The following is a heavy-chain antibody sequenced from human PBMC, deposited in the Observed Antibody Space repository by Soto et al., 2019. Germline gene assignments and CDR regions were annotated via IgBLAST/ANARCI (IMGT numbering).Heavy chain of an antibody. D-gene: IGHD6-19*01. J-gene: IGHJ5*02. CDR2: ISGSGVTT. V-gene: IGHV3-23*01. Sequence: GGSLRLSCAASGFAFSKYAMSWVRQPPGKGLEWVSDISGSGVTTYYADSVKGRFTVSKDTSKNPLYLQMSSLRAEDTAVYFCVKDATQWLENCFDPWGQGTLVTVSS. CDR3: VKDATQWLENCFDP. CDR1: GFAFSKYA.